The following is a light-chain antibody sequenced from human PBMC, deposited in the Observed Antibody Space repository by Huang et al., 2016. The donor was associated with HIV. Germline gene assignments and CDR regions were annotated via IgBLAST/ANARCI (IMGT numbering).Light chain of an antibody. CDR3: LQLNSYPGT. CDR1: QDIISY. V-gene: IGKV1-9*01. CDR2: AAS. Sequence: IQLTQSPSSLSASVGDRVTITCRASQDIISYLAWYQQRPAKAPKLLIYAASTLESGVPSRFSGSGSGTDFTLTINNLQPEDFATYYCLQLNSYPGTFGPGTNVDV. J-gene: IGKJ3*01.